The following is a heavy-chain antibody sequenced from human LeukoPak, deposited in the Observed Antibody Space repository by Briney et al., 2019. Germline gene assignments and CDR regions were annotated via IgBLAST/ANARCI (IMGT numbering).Heavy chain of an antibody. J-gene: IGHJ4*02. CDR2: ISGSGGST. V-gene: IGHV3-23*01. Sequence: GGSVRLSCAASGFTFSSYAMSWVRQAPGKGLAWVSAISGSGGSTYYADSVKGRFTISRDNSKNTLYLQMNSLRAEDTAVYYCAKASSGRFDYWGQGTLVTVSS. CDR1: GFTFSSYA. CDR3: AKASSGRFDY. D-gene: IGHD6-19*01.